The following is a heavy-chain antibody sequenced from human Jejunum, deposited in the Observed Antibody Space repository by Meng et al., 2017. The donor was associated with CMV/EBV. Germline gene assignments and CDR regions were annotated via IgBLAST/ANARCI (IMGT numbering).Heavy chain of an antibody. CDR1: GFTFSTYW. V-gene: IGHV3-7*01. D-gene: IGHD3-10*01. J-gene: IGHJ4*02. CDR3: ARNARGSGY. CDR2: IKQDGSEK. Sequence: LYCAASGFTFSTYWMTWVRQAPGKGLEWVANIKQDGSEKYYVDSVKGRFTISRDNAKNSLFLQMNSLRAEDTAMYYCARNARGSGYWGQGTLVTVSS.